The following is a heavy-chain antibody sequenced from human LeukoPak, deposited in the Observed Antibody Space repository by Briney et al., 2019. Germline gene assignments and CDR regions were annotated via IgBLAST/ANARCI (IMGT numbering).Heavy chain of an antibody. CDR1: GFXFSSYA. Sequence: GGSLRLSCAASGFXFSSYAINWVRQAPGKGLEWVSSISGGAGGAAYADSVKGRFAMSRDNSKNTLYLQMNSLRADDTAVYYCAKDGGYGSGSYYPDYWGQGTLVTVSS. D-gene: IGHD3-10*01. J-gene: IGHJ4*02. CDR3: AKDGGYGSGSYYPDY. CDR2: ISGGAGGA. V-gene: IGHV3-23*01.